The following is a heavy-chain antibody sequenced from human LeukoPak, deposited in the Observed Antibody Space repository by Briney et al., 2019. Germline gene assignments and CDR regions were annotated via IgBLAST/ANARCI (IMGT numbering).Heavy chain of an antibody. J-gene: IGHJ4*02. V-gene: IGHV3-23*01. Sequence: GGSLRLSCAASGFTFNSYAMSWVRQAPGKGLEWVAGISGSTYRTYYADYVKGRFTISRDNSKNTLYLQMNGLRAEDTAVYYCARVSIGWYSFDYWGQGTLVTVSS. CDR2: ISGSTYRT. D-gene: IGHD6-19*01. CDR3: ARVSIGWYSFDY. CDR1: GFTFNSYA.